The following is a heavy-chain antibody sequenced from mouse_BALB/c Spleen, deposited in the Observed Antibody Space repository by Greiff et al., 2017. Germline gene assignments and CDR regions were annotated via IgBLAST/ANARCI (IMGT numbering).Heavy chain of an antibody. D-gene: IGHD2-4*01. J-gene: IGHJ4*01. CDR2: IWSGGST. Sequence: QVQLKESGPGLVQPSQSLSITCTVSGFSLTSYGVHWVRQSPGKGLEWLGVIWSGGSTDYNAAFISRLSISKDNSKSQVFFKMNSLQANDTAIYYCARNPLDYDGPYYAMDYWGQGTSVTVSS. CDR1: GFSLTSYG. V-gene: IGHV2-2*02. CDR3: ARNPLDYDGPYYAMDY.